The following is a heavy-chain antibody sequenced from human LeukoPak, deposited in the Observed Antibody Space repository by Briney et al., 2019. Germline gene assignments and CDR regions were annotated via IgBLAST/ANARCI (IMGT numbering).Heavy chain of an antibody. D-gene: IGHD3-10*01. V-gene: IGHV4-59*08. J-gene: IGHJ4*02. Sequence: SESLSLTCTVSGGSISSYYWSWIRQPPGKGLEWIGYIYYSGSTNYNPSLKSRVTISVDTSKNQFSLKLNSVTAADTAVYYCARAFGSGRPDFDYWGQGTLVTVSS. CDR3: ARAFGSGRPDFDY. CDR2: IYYSGST. CDR1: GGSISSYY.